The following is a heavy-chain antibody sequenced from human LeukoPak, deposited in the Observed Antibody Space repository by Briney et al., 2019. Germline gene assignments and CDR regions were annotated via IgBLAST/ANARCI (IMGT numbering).Heavy chain of an antibody. V-gene: IGHV4-34*01. Sequence: SETLSLTCAVYGGSFSGYYWSWIRQPPGKGLEWIGEINHSGSTNYNPSLKSRVTISADTSKNQFSLKLTSVTAADTAVYYCARAPPTVTTLYYYYYYMDVWGKGTTVTVS. D-gene: IGHD4-11*01. CDR1: GGSFSGYY. CDR3: ARAPPTVTTLYYYYYYMDV. CDR2: INHSGST. J-gene: IGHJ6*03.